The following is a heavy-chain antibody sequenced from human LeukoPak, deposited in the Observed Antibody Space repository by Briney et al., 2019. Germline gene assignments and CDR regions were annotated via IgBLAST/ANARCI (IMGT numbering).Heavy chain of an antibody. CDR2: ISYDGRNK. CDR3: ARALGIQLWFTYLDY. J-gene: IGHJ4*02. V-gene: IGHV3-30*03. D-gene: IGHD5-18*01. CDR1: GFTFSSYG. Sequence: GGSLRLSCAASGFTFSSYGMHWVRQAPGKGLEWVAVISYDGRNKYYADSVKGRFTISRDNSKNTLYLQMNSLRAEDTAVYYCARALGIQLWFTYLDYWGQGTLVTVSS.